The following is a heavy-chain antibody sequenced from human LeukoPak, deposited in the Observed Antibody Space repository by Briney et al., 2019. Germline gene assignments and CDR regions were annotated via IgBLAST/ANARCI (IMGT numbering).Heavy chain of an antibody. D-gene: IGHD1-14*01. Sequence: GGSLRLSCAASGFTFSTYAMGWVRQAPGKGLERVSSIKGDGGDPFYADFVKGRFTISRDNSKNTLFLQLHSLRAEDSAVYYCARGGHDFNPFYRWGQGTLVTVSA. CDR2: IKGDGGDP. V-gene: IGHV3-23*01. CDR1: GFTFSTYA. CDR3: ARGGHDFNPFYR. J-gene: IGHJ4*02.